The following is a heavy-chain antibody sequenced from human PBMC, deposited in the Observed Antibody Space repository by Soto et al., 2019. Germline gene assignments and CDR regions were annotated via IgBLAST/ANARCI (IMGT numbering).Heavy chain of an antibody. D-gene: IGHD1-1*01. CDR3: ARVTATSPDAWLYP. V-gene: IGHV1-2*07. Sequence: QVQLVQSGAEVKKPGASVSVSCTASGYTFTDYFLHWVRQAPGQGLEGMGWINPNSGLTHFAPKFQAGITMTRDASISTVYLVLDSLTSDDTAMYYCARVTATSPDAWLYPWGPGTLVIVSS. CDR2: INPNSGLT. CDR1: GYTFTDYF. J-gene: IGHJ5*02.